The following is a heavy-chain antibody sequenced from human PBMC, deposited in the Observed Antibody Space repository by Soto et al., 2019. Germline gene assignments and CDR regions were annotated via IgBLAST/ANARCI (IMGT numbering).Heavy chain of an antibody. V-gene: IGHV3-23*01. D-gene: IGHD3-16*01. CDR1: GFTFSSYA. CDR2: IGTDGTT. Sequence: EVQLLESGGGLVQPGESLRPSCAASGFTFSSYAMTWVRQAPGKGLEWVSVIGTDGTTYYAESVKGRFTISRDNSKKMLEVQMNSTRGGDQAINHCAKDRPPNDVRSGFMIEYFDLCGRGTQVTVSS. J-gene: IGHJ2*01. CDR3: AKDRPPNDVRSGFMIEYFDL.